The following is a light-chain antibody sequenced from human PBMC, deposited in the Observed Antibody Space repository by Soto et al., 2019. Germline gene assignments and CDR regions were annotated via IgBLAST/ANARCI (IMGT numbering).Light chain of an antibody. CDR2: EVT. V-gene: IGLV2-8*01. Sequence: QSVLTQPPSASGSPGQSVTISCAGTSCDISDYDFVSWYQQHPGKAPKLIIYEVTKRPSGVPDRFSGSKSGNTASLTVSGLKTEDEAVYHCSSFAGSNNLMFGGGTKLTVL. J-gene: IGLJ3*02. CDR1: SCDISDYDF. CDR3: SSFAGSNNLM.